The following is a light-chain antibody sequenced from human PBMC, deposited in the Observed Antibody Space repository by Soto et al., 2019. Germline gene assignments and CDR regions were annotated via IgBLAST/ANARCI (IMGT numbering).Light chain of an antibody. Sequence: EIVLSQSPGTLSLSPGERATLSCRASQSVSSSYLAWYQQKPGQAPRLLIYGASSRPAGIPDRFSGSGSGTDFTLTTSRLEPEDFVVYYCQQYGSSPQTFGQGTKVDIK. CDR2: GAS. CDR1: QSVSSSY. V-gene: IGKV3-20*01. J-gene: IGKJ2*01. CDR3: QQYGSSPQT.